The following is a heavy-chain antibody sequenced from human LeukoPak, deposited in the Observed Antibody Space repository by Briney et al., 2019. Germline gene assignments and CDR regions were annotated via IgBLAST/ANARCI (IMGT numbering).Heavy chain of an antibody. CDR3: ARSAVAGTFDAFDI. J-gene: IGHJ3*02. D-gene: IGHD6-19*01. CDR1: GGTFSSYA. V-gene: IGHV1-69*04. Sequence: SVKVSCKASGGTFSSYAISWVRQAPGQGLEWMGRIIPILGIANHAQKFQGRVTITADKSTSTAYMELSSLRSEDTAVYYCARSAVAGTFDAFDIWGQGTMVTVSS. CDR2: IIPILGIA.